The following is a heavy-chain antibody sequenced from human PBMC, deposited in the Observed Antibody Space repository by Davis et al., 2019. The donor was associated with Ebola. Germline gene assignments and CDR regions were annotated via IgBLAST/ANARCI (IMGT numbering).Heavy chain of an antibody. Sequence: GESLKISCAASGFTFSRDWMSWVRQAPGKGLEWVANIKQDGSEKYYVDSVKGRFTISRDNAKNSLFLQMSSLRAEDTGMYYCARDGLPAALNFWGQGTLVTVSS. CDR2: IKQDGSEK. CDR1: GFTFSRDW. D-gene: IGHD2-2*01. V-gene: IGHV3-7*03. CDR3: ARDGLPAALNF. J-gene: IGHJ4*02.